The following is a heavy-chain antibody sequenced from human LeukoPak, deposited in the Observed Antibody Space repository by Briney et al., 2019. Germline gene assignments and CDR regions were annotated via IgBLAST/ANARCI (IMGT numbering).Heavy chain of an antibody. CDR2: IYYSGST. V-gene: IGHV4-59*01. CDR3: ARDLFFYYGSADWGMDV. CDR1: GGSISSYY. Sequence: SETLSLTCTVSGGSISSYYWSWIRQPPGKGLEWIGYIYYSGSTNYNPSLKSRVTISVDTSKNQFSLKLSSVTAADTAVYYCARDLFFYYGSADWGMDVWGKGTTVTVSS. D-gene: IGHD3-10*01. J-gene: IGHJ6*04.